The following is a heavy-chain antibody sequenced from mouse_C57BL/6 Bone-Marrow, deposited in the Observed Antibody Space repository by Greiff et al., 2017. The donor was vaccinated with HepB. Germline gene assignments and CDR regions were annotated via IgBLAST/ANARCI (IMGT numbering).Heavy chain of an antibody. D-gene: IGHD2-1*01. CDR2: IDPENGDT. Sequence: VHVKQSGAELVRPGASVKLSCTASGFNIKDDYMHWVKQRPEQGLEWIGWIDPENGDTEYASKFQGKATITADTSSNTAYLQLSSLTSEDTAVYYCTSLDYGTYWGQGTTLTVSS. CDR1: GFNIKDDY. V-gene: IGHV14-4*01. J-gene: IGHJ2*01. CDR3: TSLDYGTY.